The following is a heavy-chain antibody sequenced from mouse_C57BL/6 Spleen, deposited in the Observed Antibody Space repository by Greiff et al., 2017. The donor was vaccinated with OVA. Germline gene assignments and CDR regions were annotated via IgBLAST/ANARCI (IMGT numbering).Heavy chain of an antibody. Sequence: VQLQQSGPELVKPGASVKISYKASGYAFSSSWMNWVKQRPGKGLEWIGRIYPGDGDTNYNGKFKGKATLTADKSSSTAYMQLSSLTSEDSAVYFCAKIRYGSSYLDYWGQGTTLTVSS. D-gene: IGHD1-1*01. J-gene: IGHJ2*01. CDR3: AKIRYGSSYLDY. V-gene: IGHV1-82*01. CDR2: IYPGDGDT. CDR1: GYAFSSSW.